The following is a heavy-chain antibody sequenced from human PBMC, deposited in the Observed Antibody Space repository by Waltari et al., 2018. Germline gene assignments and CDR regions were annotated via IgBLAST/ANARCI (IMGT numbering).Heavy chain of an antibody. CDR1: GFSLSNARMG. CDR3: ARGRDAYNFVDI. J-gene: IGHJ3*02. CDR2: IFSNDEK. Sequence: QVTLKESGPVLVKPTETLTLTCTVSGFSLSNARMGGSCIRQPPGKALEWLAHIFSNDEKSYTTSLKTRLTISKDTSKSQVVLTMTNMDPVDTATYYCARGRDAYNFVDIWGQGTMVTVSS. V-gene: IGHV2-26*01. D-gene: IGHD3-3*01.